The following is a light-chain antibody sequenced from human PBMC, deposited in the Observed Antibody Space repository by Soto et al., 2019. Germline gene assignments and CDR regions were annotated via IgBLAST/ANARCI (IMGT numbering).Light chain of an antibody. J-gene: IGKJ1*01. CDR2: GAT. Sequence: PGDRAILSCRASQRANSGSLAWYQQRPGQAPRLLIYGATIRATGIPDKFSGSGSGTDFTLTISRLEPEDFAVYYCQQYGSSVRTFGQGTKVEIK. CDR1: QRANSGS. V-gene: IGKV3-20*01. CDR3: QQYGSSVRT.